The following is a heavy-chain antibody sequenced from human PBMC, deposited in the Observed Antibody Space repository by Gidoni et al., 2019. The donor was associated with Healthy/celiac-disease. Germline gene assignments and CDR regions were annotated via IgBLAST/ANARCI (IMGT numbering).Heavy chain of an antibody. CDR1: GFTFSPYS. J-gene: IGHJ4*02. D-gene: IGHD6-13*01. CDR3: ARDGSGRIAAAGTRSGDY. V-gene: IGHV3-48*01. Sequence: EVQLVESGGGLVQPGGSLRLSCAPYGFTFSPYSMNWVRQAPGKGLEWVSYISSSSSTIYYADSVKGRFTISRDNAKNSLYLQMNSLRAEDTAVYYCARDGSGRIAAAGTRSGDYWGQGTLVTVSS. CDR2: ISSSSSTI.